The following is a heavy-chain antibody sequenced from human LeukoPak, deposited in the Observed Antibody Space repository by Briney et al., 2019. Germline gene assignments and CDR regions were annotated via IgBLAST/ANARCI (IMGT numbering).Heavy chain of an antibody. J-gene: IGHJ4*02. CDR3: ARGLYCSGGSCYSTFDY. CDR1: GGSFSGYY. Sequence: PSETLSLTCAVYGGSFSGYYWSWIRQPPGKGLEWIGEINHSGSTNYNPSLKSRVTISVDTSKNQLSLKLSSVTAADTAVYYCARGLYCSGGSCYSTFDYWGQGTLVTVSS. D-gene: IGHD2-15*01. CDR2: INHSGST. V-gene: IGHV4-34*01.